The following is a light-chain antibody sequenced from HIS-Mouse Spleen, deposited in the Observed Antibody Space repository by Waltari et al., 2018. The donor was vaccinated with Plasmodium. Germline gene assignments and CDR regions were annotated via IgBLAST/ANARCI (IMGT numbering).Light chain of an antibody. V-gene: IGLV2-11*01. CDR2: DFS. CDR3: CSYAGSYTV. CDR1: SSDFGVYNY. Sequence: QSALTQPRAVSGSPGQSVTLPFTGTSSDFGVYNYVSCYQTHPGKAPKLMIYDFSTRPSGVPDRFSGSKSGNTASLTISGLQAEDEADYYCCSYAGSYTVFGGGTKLTVL. J-gene: IGLJ3*02.